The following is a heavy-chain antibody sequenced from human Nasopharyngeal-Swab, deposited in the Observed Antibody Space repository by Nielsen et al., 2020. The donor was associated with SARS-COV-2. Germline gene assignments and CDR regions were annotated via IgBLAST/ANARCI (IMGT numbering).Heavy chain of an antibody. CDR2: IYHSGST. J-gene: IGHJ4*02. CDR1: GGSISSSRYY. Sequence: SETLSLTCTVPGGSISSSRYYWGWIRQPPGKGLEWIGRIYHSGSTYYNPSLNSRVTISVDTSKNQFSLKLSSVTAADTAVYYCARQPKQWLVQSPKLYFDYWGQGTLVTVSS. CDR3: ARQPKQWLVQSPKLYFDY. V-gene: IGHV4-39*01. D-gene: IGHD6-19*01.